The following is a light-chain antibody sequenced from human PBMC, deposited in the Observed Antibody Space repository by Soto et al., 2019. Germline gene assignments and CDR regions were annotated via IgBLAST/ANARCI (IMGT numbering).Light chain of an antibody. CDR1: QGISSS. CDR3: QQLDNFPLT. V-gene: IGKV1-9*01. J-gene: IGKJ5*01. Sequence: DIQMTQSPSSLSASVGDRVTITCRASQGISSSLAWYQQKPGEAPKLLIYAASTLQSGVPPRFSGSGSGTEFTLTISSLQPEDFASYYCQQLDNFPLTCGQGTQLEIK. CDR2: AAS.